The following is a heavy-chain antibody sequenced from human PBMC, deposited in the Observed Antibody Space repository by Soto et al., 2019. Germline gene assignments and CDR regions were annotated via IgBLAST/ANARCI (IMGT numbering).Heavy chain of an antibody. CDR1: GFTLSNHW. V-gene: IGHV3-74*01. CDR2: IHGGGSGS. D-gene: IGHD2-21*02. J-gene: IGHJ4*02. CDR3: GRGTRDWRGMDY. Sequence: EVQLVESGGDLVQPGGSLRLSCAASGFTLSNHWMHWVRQAPGKGLVWVSSIHGGGSGSSYADSVKGRITSTSDNAENTVHLQMNGVRGADSAIYYCGRGTRDWRGMDYWGRGTLVTVSS.